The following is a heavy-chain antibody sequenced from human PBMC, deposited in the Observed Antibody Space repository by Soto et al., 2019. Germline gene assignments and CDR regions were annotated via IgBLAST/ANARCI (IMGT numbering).Heavy chain of an antibody. V-gene: IGHV3-74*01. J-gene: IGHJ4*02. CDR2: IKNDGSGT. D-gene: IGHD3-22*01. CDR1: GFTFSSYW. Sequence: EVQLEESGGGLVQPGGSLRLSCAASGFTFSSYWMHWVRQVPGKGPVWVSRIKNDGSGTYYADSVKGRLTMYRDNAKNTGYLSLNMLRADGTALFHYVRGDGDYYDRNGYPCRHWGQGTLVTVSS. CDR3: VRGDGDYYDRNGYPCRH.